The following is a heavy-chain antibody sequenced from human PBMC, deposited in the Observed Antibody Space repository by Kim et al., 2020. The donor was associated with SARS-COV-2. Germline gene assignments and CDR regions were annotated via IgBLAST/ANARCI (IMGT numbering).Heavy chain of an antibody. Sequence: GGSLRLSCAASGFTFGDYAMHWVRQAPGKGLEWVSGISWNSGSIGYADSVKGRFTISRDNAKNSLYLQMNSLRAEDTALYYCAKGGGRVAVYYYGMDVWGQGTTVTVSS. CDR1: GFTFGDYA. D-gene: IGHD1-26*01. CDR3: AKGGGRVAVYYYGMDV. V-gene: IGHV3-9*01. J-gene: IGHJ6*02. CDR2: ISWNSGSI.